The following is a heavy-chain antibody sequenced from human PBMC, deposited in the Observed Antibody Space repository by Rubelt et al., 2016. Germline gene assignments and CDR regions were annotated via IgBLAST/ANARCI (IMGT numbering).Heavy chain of an antibody. CDR3: ARPTGAPSASGSFLV. D-gene: IGHD3-10*01. Sequence: QVQLQESGPGLVKPSETLSLTCTVSGYPINNGYYWGWIRQPPGKGLEWIASFFHDGSTKYNPSLKSRVTISKDGSKNQFSLNLSSVTAADTAVYYCARPTGAPSASGSFLVWGQGTLVTVSS. J-gene: IGHJ4*02. CDR2: FFHDGST. V-gene: IGHV4-38-2*02. CDR1: GYPINNGYY.